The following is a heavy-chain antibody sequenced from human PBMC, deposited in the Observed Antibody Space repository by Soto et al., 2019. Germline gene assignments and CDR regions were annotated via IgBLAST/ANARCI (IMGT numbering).Heavy chain of an antibody. CDR2: ASPYNGDT. D-gene: IGHD2-2*01. Sequence: ASVKVSCKASGYTFTTYGINWVRQAPGQGLEWMGWASPYNGDTTYAQKVQGRVTMTTDTSTTTAYLELRCLRSDDAAVYYCAREVGHMDVWGQGTTVTVSS. V-gene: IGHV1-18*04. CDR1: GYTFTTYG. CDR3: AREVGHMDV. J-gene: IGHJ6*02.